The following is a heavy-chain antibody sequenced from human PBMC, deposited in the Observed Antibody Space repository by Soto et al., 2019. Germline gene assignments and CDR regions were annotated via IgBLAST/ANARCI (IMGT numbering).Heavy chain of an antibody. Sequence: PGGSLSLSCAASGFTFSDHYMDWVRQAPGKGLEWVGRTRNKANSYTTEYAASVKGRFTISRDDSKNSLYLQMNSLKTEDTAVYYCARVWTDYDSSGYWFDPWGQGTLVTVSS. CDR1: GFTFSDHY. CDR3: ARVWTDYDSSGYWFDP. V-gene: IGHV3-72*01. CDR2: TRNKANSYTT. D-gene: IGHD3-22*01. J-gene: IGHJ5*02.